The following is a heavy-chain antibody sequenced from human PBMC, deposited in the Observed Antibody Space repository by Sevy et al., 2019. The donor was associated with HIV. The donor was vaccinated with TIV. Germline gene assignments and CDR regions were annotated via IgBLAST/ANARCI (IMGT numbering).Heavy chain of an antibody. J-gene: IGHJ4*02. Sequence: SETLSLTCTVSGVSVSPYYWAWIRQPPGKRLECVAFSGSTNYNPSLKSRATTSVDTSKNQFSLKLSSVTAADTAIYYCARGGPNQQQLDYFDHWGQGTLVTVSS. CDR3: ARGGPNQQQLDYFDH. CDR2: SGST. D-gene: IGHD1-1*01. CDR1: GVSVSPYY. V-gene: IGHV4-59*02.